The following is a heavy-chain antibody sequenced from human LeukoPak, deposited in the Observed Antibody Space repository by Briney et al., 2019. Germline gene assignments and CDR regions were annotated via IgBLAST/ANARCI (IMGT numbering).Heavy chain of an antibody. CDR1: GFTFSNAW. CDR3: ARETTGESDY. Sequence: GGSLRLSCAASGFTFSNAWMNWVRQAPGKGLEWVSYISSSGSTIYYADSVKGRFTISRDNAKNSLYLQMNSLRAEDTAVYYCARETTGESDYWGQGTLVTVSS. V-gene: IGHV3-48*04. J-gene: IGHJ4*02. CDR2: ISSSGSTI. D-gene: IGHD1-14*01.